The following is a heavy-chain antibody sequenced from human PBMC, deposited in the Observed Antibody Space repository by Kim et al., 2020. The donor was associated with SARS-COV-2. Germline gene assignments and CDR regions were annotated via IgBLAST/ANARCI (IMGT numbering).Heavy chain of an antibody. Sequence: GGSLRLSCAASGFTFSSYAMSWVRQAPGKGLEWVSAISGSGGSTYYADSVKGRFTISRDNSKNTLYLQMNSLRAEDTAVYYCAKDLRLYYYDSSGYYPYYFDYWGQGTPVTVSS. D-gene: IGHD3-22*01. CDR1: GFTFSSYA. CDR2: ISGSGGST. V-gene: IGHV3-23*01. CDR3: AKDLRLYYYDSSGYYPYYFDY. J-gene: IGHJ4*02.